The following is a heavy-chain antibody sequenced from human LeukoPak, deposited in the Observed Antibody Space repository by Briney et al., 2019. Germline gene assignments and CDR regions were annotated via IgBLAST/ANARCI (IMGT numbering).Heavy chain of an antibody. CDR3: ASSYYAGNSLDD. Sequence: SLTLSLTCAISGDSVSSNSGAWNWIRQSPSRGLEWLGRTYYRSKWYNDYAVSVKSRITINPDTSKNQFSLQLNSVTPEDTAVYYCASSYYAGNSLDDWGQGTLVTVSS. J-gene: IGHJ4*02. V-gene: IGHV6-1*01. CDR2: TYYRSKWYN. CDR1: GDSVSSNSGA. D-gene: IGHD4-23*01.